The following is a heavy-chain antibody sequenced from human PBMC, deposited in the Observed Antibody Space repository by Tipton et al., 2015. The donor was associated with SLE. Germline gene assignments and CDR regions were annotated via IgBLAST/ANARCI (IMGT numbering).Heavy chain of an antibody. V-gene: IGHV4-39*01. D-gene: IGHD3-3*01. CDR2: IYYSGST. CDR3: AHDFWSGPLDYFDY. Sequence: LRLSCTVSGGSITTTTYYWGWIRQSPGKGLEWIGSIYYSGSTYYNPSLKSRVTISVDTSRNQFSLKLSSVTAADTAVYYCAHDFWSGPLDYFDYWGQGILVTVSS. CDR1: GGSITTTTYY. J-gene: IGHJ4*02.